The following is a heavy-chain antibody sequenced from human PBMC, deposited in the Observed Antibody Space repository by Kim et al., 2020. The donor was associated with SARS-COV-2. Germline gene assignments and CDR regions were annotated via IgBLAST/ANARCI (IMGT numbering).Heavy chain of an antibody. Sequence: KYYAESVKGRFTISRDHSKNTLYLQMNSLRAEDTAVYYCARDRLGEYGMDVWGQGTTVTVSS. V-gene: IGHV3-33*01. CDR3: ARDRLGEYGMDV. CDR2: K. J-gene: IGHJ6*02. D-gene: IGHD3-16*01.